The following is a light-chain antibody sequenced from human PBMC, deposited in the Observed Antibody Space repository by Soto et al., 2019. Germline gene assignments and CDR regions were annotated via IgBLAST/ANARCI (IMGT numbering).Light chain of an antibody. CDR3: LQDYNYPRT. J-gene: IGKJ1*01. CDR1: QDIRNE. CDR2: AAS. V-gene: IGKV1-6*01. Sequence: AIQMTQSPSSLSESVGDRVTITCRASQDIRNELAWYQHNPGKAPKLLIYAASYLQGGVPSRFRGAGSGTDFTLTISSLQPEDFATYYCLQDYNYPRTFGQGTKVEIK.